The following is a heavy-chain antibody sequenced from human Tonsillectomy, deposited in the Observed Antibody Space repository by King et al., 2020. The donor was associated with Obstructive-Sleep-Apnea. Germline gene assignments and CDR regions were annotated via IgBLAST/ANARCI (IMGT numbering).Heavy chain of an antibody. D-gene: IGHD2-2*01. Sequence: VQLVESGGGLVQPGRSLRLSCEASGFTFYDYSLHWVRQAPGRGLEWGAAISWDSGSIGLSESVKGRFPSSIDNSKNSLYLQMNGLRAEDTALYYCAKGKRGSTSWYFDYWGQGTLVTVSS. CDR3: AKGKRGSTSWYFDY. CDR1: GFTFYDYS. V-gene: IGHV3-9*01. J-gene: IGHJ4*02. CDR2: ISWDSGSI.